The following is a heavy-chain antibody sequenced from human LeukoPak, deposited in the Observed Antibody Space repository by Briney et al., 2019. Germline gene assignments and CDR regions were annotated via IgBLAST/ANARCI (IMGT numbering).Heavy chain of an antibody. Sequence: GGSLRLSCAASGFTFDDYGMSWVRQAPGKGLEWVSGINWNGGSTGYADSAKGRFTISRDNAKNSLYLQMNSLRAEDTALYYCARGYGSGEDGDYWGQGTLVTVSS. J-gene: IGHJ4*02. CDR2: INWNGGST. CDR3: ARGYGSGEDGDY. D-gene: IGHD3-10*01. V-gene: IGHV3-20*04. CDR1: GFTFDDYG.